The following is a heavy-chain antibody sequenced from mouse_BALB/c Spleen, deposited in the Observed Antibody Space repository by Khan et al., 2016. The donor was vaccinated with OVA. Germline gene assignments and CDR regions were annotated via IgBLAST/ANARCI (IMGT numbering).Heavy chain of an antibody. CDR3: ARSSYGSTYY. Sequence: QVQLQQSGAELVKPGASVKLSCTASGYTFTSYCMHWVKQRPGQGLEWIGEINPSNGRTNYNPNFKSKATLTGDKSSSTAYLHLSSLTSEDTAVYYCARSSYGSTYYWGQGTTLTVSS. CDR1: GYTFTSYC. V-gene: IGHV1S81*02. D-gene: IGHD1-1*01. CDR2: INPSNGRT. J-gene: IGHJ2*01.